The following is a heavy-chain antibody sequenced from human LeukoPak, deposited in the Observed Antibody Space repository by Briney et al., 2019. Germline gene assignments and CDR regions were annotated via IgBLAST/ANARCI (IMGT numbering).Heavy chain of an antibody. CDR2: IYPGDSDT. Sequence: GESLKISCKGSGYSFTIYWIGWVRQMPGKGLEWMGIIYPGDSDTRYSPSFQGQVTISADKSISTAYLQWSSLKASDTAMYYCARQLHYDSGIVGTDYWGQGTLVTVSS. CDR1: GYSFTIYW. J-gene: IGHJ4*02. V-gene: IGHV5-51*01. D-gene: IGHD3-10*01. CDR3: ARQLHYDSGIVGTDY.